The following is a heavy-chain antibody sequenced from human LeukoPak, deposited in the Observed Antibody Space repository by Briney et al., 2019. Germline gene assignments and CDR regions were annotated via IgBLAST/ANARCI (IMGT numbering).Heavy chain of an antibody. V-gene: IGHV4-59*01. CDR3: ARGRKNYYGSGGNFDY. D-gene: IGHD3-10*01. J-gene: IGHJ4*02. CDR1: GGSISSYY. CDR2: IYYSGST. Sequence: PSETLSLTCTVSGGSISSYYWSWIRQPPGKGLEWIGYIYYSGSTNYNPSLKSRVTISVDTSKNQFSLKLSSVTAADTAVYYCARGRKNYYGSGGNFDYWGQGTLVTVSS.